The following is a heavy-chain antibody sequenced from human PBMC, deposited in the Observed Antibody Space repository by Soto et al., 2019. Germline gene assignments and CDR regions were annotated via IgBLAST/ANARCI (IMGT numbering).Heavy chain of an antibody. CDR1: GYAFTKYG. Sequence: QVQLVQSGAEVRKPGASVKVSCKASGYAFTKYGITWVRQAPGQGLEWLGWISGDNGNTNFAQRLKDRVTMTTDTSTTKAYMELRSLRRDDTAIYYCARVASLIPIFHGLDAWGQGTTVTVSS. D-gene: IGHD3-3*01. CDR2: ISGDNGNT. J-gene: IGHJ6*02. CDR3: ARVASLIPIFHGLDA. V-gene: IGHV1-18*04.